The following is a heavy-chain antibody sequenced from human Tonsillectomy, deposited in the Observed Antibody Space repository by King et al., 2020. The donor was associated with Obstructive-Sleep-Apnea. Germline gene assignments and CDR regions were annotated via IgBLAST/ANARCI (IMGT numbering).Heavy chain of an antibody. CDR3: AKDIRLYYYYGMDV. J-gene: IGHJ6*02. CDR2: ISWNSGNI. CDR1: GFTFDDYA. V-gene: IGHV3-9*01. D-gene: IGHD3-16*01. Sequence: QLVQSGGGLVQPGRSLRLSCAASGFTFDDYAMHWVRQTPGKGLEWVSGISWNSGNIAYADSVKGRFTISRDNAKNSLYLQMNSLRAEDTALYYCAKDIRLYYYYGMDVWGQGTTVTVSS.